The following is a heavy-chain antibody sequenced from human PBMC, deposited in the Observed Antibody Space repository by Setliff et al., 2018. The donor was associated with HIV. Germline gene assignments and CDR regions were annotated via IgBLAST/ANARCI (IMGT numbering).Heavy chain of an antibody. CDR1: GGSFSGHY. CDR3: ARHLESKLLSY. CDR2: INHSGST. V-gene: IGHV4-34*01. J-gene: IGHJ4*02. D-gene: IGHD3-3*01. Sequence: SETLSLTCAVYGGSFSGHYWTWIRQPPGKGLEWIGYINHSGSTNYNPSLKSRVTISADTSKNQFSLKLSSVTAADTAVYYCARHLESKLLSYWGQGTLVTVSS.